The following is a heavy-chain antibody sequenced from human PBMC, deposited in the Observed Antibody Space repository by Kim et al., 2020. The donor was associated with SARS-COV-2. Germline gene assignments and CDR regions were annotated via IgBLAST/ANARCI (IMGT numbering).Heavy chain of an antibody. J-gene: IGHJ4*02. CDR1: GFTFSSYA. V-gene: IGHV3-23*01. CDR2: IFNSGGST. Sequence: GGSLRLSCAASGFTFSSYAMNWVRQAPGKGLEWVATIFNSGGSTYYADTVKGRFSISRDNSKNTLYLQLNSLRVDDTAVYYCAIPRLGHCGPGNMVTVSS. CDR3: AIPRLGH.